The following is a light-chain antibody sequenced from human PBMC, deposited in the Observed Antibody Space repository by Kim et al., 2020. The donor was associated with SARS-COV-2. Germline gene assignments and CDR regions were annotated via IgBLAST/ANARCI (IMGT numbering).Light chain of an antibody. CDR2: HNN. V-gene: IGLV1-51*01. CDR1: SSNIGNNY. CDR3: GTWDSSLSAVV. Sequence: GQNVTISCSGSSSNIGNNYLSCYQQLPGTAPKLLIYHNNNRPSGIPDRFSVSKSGTSATLGITGLQTGDEAYYYCGTWDSSLSAVVFCRGTQLTVL. J-gene: IGLJ3*02.